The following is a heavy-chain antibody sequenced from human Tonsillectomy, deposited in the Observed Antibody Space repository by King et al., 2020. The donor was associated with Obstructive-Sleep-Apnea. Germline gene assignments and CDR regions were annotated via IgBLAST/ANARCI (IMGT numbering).Heavy chain of an antibody. CDR1: GFTFSSYS. J-gene: IGHJ3*02. D-gene: IGHD1-26*01. V-gene: IGHV3-48*04. CDR3: ARDNGVGATIDAFDI. CDR2: ISSSSSTI. Sequence: VQLVESGGGLVQPGGSLRLSCAASGFTFSSYSMNWVRQAPGKGLEWVSYISSSSSTIYYADSVKGRFTISRDNAKNSLYLQMNSLRAEDTAVYYCARDNGVGATIDAFDIWGQGTMVTVSS.